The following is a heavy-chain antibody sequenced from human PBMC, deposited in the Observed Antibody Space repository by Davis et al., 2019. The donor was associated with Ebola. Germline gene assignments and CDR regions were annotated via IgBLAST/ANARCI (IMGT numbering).Heavy chain of an antibody. D-gene: IGHD3-22*01. V-gene: IGHV3-30*18. Sequence: GESLKISCAASGFTFSSYGMHWVRQAPGKGLEWVAVISYDGSNKYYADSVKGRFTISRDNSKDTLYLQMNSLRAEDTAVYYCANLNYYDSSAYSSYYYYGLDVWGQGTTVTVSS. CDR3: ANLNYYDSSAYSSYYYYGLDV. J-gene: IGHJ6*02. CDR2: ISYDGSNK. CDR1: GFTFSSYG.